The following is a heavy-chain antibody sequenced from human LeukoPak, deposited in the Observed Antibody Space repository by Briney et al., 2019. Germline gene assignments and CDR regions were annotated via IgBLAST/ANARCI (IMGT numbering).Heavy chain of an antibody. Sequence: GASVKVSCKASGYTFTSYGISWVRQAPGQGLEWMGWISTYDGNTNYAQKLQGRVTMTTDTSTSTAYMELRSLRSDDTAVYYCARDARPSYYDSSGFPPASGMDVWGQGTTVTVSS. J-gene: IGHJ6*02. D-gene: IGHD3-22*01. V-gene: IGHV1-18*01. CDR3: ARDARPSYYDSSGFPPASGMDV. CDR2: ISTYDGNT. CDR1: GYTFTSYG.